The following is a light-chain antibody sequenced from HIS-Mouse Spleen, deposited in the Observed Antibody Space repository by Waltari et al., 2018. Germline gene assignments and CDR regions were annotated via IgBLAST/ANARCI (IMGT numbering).Light chain of an antibody. CDR2: EGS. J-gene: IGLJ3*02. V-gene: IGLV2-23*01. Sequence: PGQSITIPCTGTSSDVGSYNLVPWYQQHPGKAPKLMSYEGSKRPSGVSNRFPGSKSGNTASLTISGLQAEDEADYYCCSYAGSSTWVFGGGTKLTVL. CDR1: SSDVGSYNL. CDR3: CSYAGSSTWV.